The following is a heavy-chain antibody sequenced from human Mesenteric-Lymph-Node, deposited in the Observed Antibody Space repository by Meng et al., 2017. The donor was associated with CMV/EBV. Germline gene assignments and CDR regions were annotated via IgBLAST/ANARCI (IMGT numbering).Heavy chain of an antibody. CDR3: ARDPSRYCSGGSCYIGASG. Sequence: ASVKVSCKASGYTFTSYDINWVRQATGQGLEWMGWMNPNSGNTGYAQKFQGRVTMTRNTSISTAYMELSSLRSEDTAVYYCARDPSRYCSGGSCYIGASGWGQGTLVTVSS. CDR1: GYTFTSYD. D-gene: IGHD2-15*01. J-gene: IGHJ4*02. V-gene: IGHV1-8*01. CDR2: MNPNSGNT.